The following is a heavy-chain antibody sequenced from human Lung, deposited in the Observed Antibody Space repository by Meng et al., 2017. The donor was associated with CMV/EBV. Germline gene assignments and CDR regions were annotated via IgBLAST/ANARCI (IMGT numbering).Heavy chain of an antibody. J-gene: IGHJ5*02. CDR2: IYYSGST. CDR3: ARVLGYCSSTSCYRRSHSPLDWFDP. Sequence: LXCTVSGGSISSYYWSWIRQPPGKGLEWIGYIYYSGSTNYNPSLKSRVTISVDTSKNQFSLKLSSVTAADTAVYYCARVLGYCSSTSCYRRSHSPLDWFDPXGQGXLVTVSS. D-gene: IGHD2-2*01. CDR1: GGSISSYY. V-gene: IGHV4-59*01.